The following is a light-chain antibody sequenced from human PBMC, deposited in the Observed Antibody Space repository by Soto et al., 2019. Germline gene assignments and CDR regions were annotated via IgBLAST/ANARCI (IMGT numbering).Light chain of an antibody. V-gene: IGKV1-39*01. J-gene: IGKJ1*01. CDR3: QQSYSITWT. Sequence: DIPMTQSPSSLSASVGDRVTITCRASQSISSYLNWYQQKPGKAPKLLIYAASSLQSGVPSRFSGSGSGTDFTLTISSLQPEDFATYYCQQSYSITWTFGQGTKVEIK. CDR2: AAS. CDR1: QSISSY.